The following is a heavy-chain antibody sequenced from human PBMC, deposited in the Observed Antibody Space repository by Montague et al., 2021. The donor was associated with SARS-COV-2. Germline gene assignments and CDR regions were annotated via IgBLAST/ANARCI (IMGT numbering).Heavy chain of an antibody. D-gene: IGHD5-24*01. J-gene: IGHJ5*02. CDR3: AREDGWDWFDP. Sequence: SETLSLTCSVSGGSISSDYWSWIRQPPGKGLEWIRYIYYEDTTNYNPSLKSRVTFSVDRSKNQLSLTLISVTAADTAVYCCAREDGWDWFDPWGQGVLVTVSS. CDR1: GGSISSDY. CDR2: IYYEDTT. V-gene: IGHV4-59*13.